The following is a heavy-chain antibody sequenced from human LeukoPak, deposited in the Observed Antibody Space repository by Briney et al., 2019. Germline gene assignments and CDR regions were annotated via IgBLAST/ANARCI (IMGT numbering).Heavy chain of an antibody. J-gene: IGHJ4*02. Sequence: GGSLRLSCAASGFTFDDYAIHWVRQAPGKGLEWVSGISWNSGSIGYADSVKGRFTISRDNAKNSLYLQMNSLRAEDTALYYCAKDIGNYGPGDDYWGQGTLVTVSS. D-gene: IGHD3-16*01. CDR3: AKDIGNYGPGDDY. V-gene: IGHV3-9*01. CDR2: ISWNSGSI. CDR1: GFTFDDYA.